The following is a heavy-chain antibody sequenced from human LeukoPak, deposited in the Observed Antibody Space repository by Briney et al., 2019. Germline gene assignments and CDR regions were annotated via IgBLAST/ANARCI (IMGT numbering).Heavy chain of an antibody. CDR1: GFTFSSFA. Sequence: GGSLRLSCVASGFTFSSFAMSWVRQAPGKGLEWVSAISGSGGSTYYADSVKGRFTISRDNSKNTLYLQMNSLRAEDTAVYYCAKETMVRGVIDYWGQGTLVTVSS. J-gene: IGHJ4*02. CDR3: AKETMVRGVIDY. V-gene: IGHV3-23*01. D-gene: IGHD3-10*01. CDR2: ISGSGGST.